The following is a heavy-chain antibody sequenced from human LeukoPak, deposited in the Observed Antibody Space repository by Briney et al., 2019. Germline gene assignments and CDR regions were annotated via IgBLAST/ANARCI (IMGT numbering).Heavy chain of an antibody. CDR1: GGSFSGYY. CDR2: INHSGSS. CDR3: ARGVIAAAKWFDP. V-gene: IGHV4-34*01. Sequence: SETLSLTCAVYGGSFSGYYWTWIRQSPGKGLEWIGDINHSGSSNYNPSLKSRVSISVDTSKNQFSLKLSSVTAADTAVYYCARGVIAAAKWFDPWGQGTLVTVSS. D-gene: IGHD6-13*01. J-gene: IGHJ5*02.